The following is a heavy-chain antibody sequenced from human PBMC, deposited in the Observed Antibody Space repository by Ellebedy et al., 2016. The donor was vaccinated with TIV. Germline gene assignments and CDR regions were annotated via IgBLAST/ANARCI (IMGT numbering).Heavy chain of an antibody. D-gene: IGHD3-16*01. CDR2: INGGNA. CDR1: GFTFSNYA. J-gene: IGHJ4*02. Sequence: PGGSLRLSCLASGFTFSNYAMHWVRQAPGKGLEFVSAINGGNAYYADSVMGRFAISRDNSKNTVYLQMSSLRTEDTAVYYCVKAGPYTGDDLDNWGQGTLVTVSS. CDR3: VKAGPYTGDDLDN. V-gene: IGHV3-64D*09.